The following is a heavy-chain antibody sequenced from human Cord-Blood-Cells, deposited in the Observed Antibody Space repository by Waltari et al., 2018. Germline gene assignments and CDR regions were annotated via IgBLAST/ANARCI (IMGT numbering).Heavy chain of an antibody. CDR2: ISWDGGST. J-gene: IGHJ6*03. CDR3: AKESIAARGYYYYYMDV. CDR1: GFTFDDYT. V-gene: IGHV3-43*01. D-gene: IGHD6-6*01. Sequence: EVQLVESGGVVVQPGGSLRLSCAASGFTFDDYTMHWVLQAPGKGLAWVSLISWDGGSTYYADSVKGRFTISRDNSKNSLYLQMNSLRTEDTALYYCAKESIAARGYYYYYMDVWGKGTTVTVSS.